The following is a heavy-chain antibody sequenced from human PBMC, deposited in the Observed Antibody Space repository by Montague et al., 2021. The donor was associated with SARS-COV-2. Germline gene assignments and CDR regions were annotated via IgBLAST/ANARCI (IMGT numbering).Heavy chain of an antibody. D-gene: IGHD3-10*01. Sequence: SLRLSCAASGFTFDGYAMHWVRQAPGKGLEWVSLINGDGLTTLVTDSVEGRFIISRDNSKNSLYLQMKSLRTEDTALYFCVKDMSEFDDLNAFDVWGQGTQVTVSS. J-gene: IGHJ3*01. CDR1: GFTFDGYA. CDR3: VKDMSEFDDLNAFDV. CDR2: INGDGLTT. V-gene: IGHV3-43*02.